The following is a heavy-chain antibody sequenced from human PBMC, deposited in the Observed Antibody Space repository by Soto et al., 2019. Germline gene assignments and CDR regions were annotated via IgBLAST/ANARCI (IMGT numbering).Heavy chain of an antibody. V-gene: IGHV1-8*01. CDR1: GYTFTSYD. D-gene: IGHD3-22*01. J-gene: IGHJ6*02. CDR3: ARWWPYYYDSSGYYYGGRDGMDV. CDR2: MNPNSGNT. Sequence: ASVKVSCKASGYTFTSYDINWVRQATGQGLECMGGMNPNSGNTGYAQKFQGRVTMTRNTSISTAYMELSSLRSEDTAVYYCARWWPYYYDSSGYYYGGRDGMDVWGQGTTVTVSS.